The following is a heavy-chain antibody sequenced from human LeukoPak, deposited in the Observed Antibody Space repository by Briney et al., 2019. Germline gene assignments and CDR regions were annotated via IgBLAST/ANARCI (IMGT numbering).Heavy chain of an antibody. D-gene: IGHD4-17*01. V-gene: IGHV1-2*02. CDR3: ARVADDYGDYWGGDFDY. J-gene: IGHJ4*02. CDR1: GYTFTGYY. CDR2: INPNSGGT. Sequence: ASVKVSCKASGYTFTGYYMHWVRQAPGQGLEWMGWINPNSGGTNYAQKFQGRVTMTRDTSTSTAYMELRSLRSDDTAVYYCARVADDYGDYWGGDFDYWGQGTLVTVSS.